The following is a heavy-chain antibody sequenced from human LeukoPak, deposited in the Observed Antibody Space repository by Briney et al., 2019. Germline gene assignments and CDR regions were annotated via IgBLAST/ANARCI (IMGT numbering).Heavy chain of an antibody. CDR3: ARDKGIQDYYYMDV. J-gene: IGHJ6*03. Sequence: SETLSLTCTVSGGSISSSSYYWSWIRQPAGKGLEWIGRIYTSGSTNYNPSLKSRVTMSVDTSKNQFSLKLSSVTAADTAVYYCARDKGIQDYYYMDVWGKGTTVTISS. V-gene: IGHV4-61*02. D-gene: IGHD3-3*02. CDR2: IYTSGST. CDR1: GGSISSSSYY.